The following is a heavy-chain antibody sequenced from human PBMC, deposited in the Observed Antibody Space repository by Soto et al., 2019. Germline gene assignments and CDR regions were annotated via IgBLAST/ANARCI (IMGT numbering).Heavy chain of an antibody. V-gene: IGHV4-59*12. CDR2: IYSSEYT. CDR3: ARVMDGPTYLPSGLDY. J-gene: IGHJ4*02. CDR1: GGSISGYF. Sequence: ETLSLTCTVSGGSISGYFWSWIRQPPGKGLEWIAYIYSSEYTDYNPSLKSRVTISVDKSNNQVSLNLNSVTAADTAIYYCARVMDGPTYLPSGLDYWGQGTLVTVSS. D-gene: IGHD2-8*01.